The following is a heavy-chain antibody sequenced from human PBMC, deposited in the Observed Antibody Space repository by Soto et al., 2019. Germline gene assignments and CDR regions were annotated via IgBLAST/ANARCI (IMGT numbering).Heavy chain of an antibody. V-gene: IGHV4-59*01. J-gene: IGHJ6*02. Sequence: VQLQESGPGLVKPSESLSLNCTVSGTSINSYYWSWIRQPPGKGLELIGHVYYSGSTDYNPSLKSLVTVSRDTSKRQFTLYLSSVSAADMDMYLCARDRVRRVDDYYCFGFDVWGRGSAVAVSS. CDR2: VYYSGST. CDR1: GTSINSYY. CDR3: ARDRVRRVDDYYCFGFDV.